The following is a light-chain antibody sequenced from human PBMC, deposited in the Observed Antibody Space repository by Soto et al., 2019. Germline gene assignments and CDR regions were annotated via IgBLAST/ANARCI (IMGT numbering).Light chain of an antibody. CDR1: QRVSSY. CDR3: YQCSNWPKGLVT. V-gene: IGKV3-11*01. J-gene: IGKJ3*01. Sequence: EIVLTQSPATLSLSPGERATLSCRASQRVSSYLAWYQQKPGQAPRLLIYDASNRATGVPARFSGSGAGTDFTLTIGSIGPEDFAVFDGYQCSNWPKGLVTFGPGTKVDIK. CDR2: DAS.